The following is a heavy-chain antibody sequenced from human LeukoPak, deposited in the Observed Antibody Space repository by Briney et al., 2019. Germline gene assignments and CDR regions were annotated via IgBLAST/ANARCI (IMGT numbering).Heavy chain of an antibody. CDR2: ISSSSSYI. CDR3: ARYPNWAGLDY. D-gene: IGHD3/OR15-3a*01. V-gene: IGHV3-21*04. J-gene: IGHJ4*02. Sequence: GGSLRLSCAASGFTFSSYSMNWVRQAPGKGLEWVSSISSSSSYIYYADSVKGRFTISRDNAKNSLYLQMNSLRADDTAVYYCARYPNWAGLDYWGQGTLVTVSS. CDR1: GFTFSSYS.